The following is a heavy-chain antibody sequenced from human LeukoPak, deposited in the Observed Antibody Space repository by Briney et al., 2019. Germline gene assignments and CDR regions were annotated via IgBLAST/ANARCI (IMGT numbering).Heavy chain of an antibody. CDR3: ARINWNPDY. D-gene: IGHD1-1*01. J-gene: IGHJ4*02. CDR2: IHHSGSI. Sequence: SETLSLTCGVSGYSISNGYHWGWIRQPPGKGLEWVGSIHHSGSIYHNPSLKSRVTISVDTSKNQFSLKLTSVTASDTAVYYCARINWNPDYWGQGTLVTVSS. V-gene: IGHV4-38-2*01. CDR1: GYSISNGYH.